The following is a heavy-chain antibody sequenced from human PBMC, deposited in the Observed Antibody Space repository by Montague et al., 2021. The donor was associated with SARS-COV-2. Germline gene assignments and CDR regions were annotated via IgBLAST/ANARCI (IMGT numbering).Heavy chain of an antibody. CDR2: IHYSGST. D-gene: IGHD5-18*01. CDR3: ARHGGHSYAHFAY. Sequence: TLSLTCPVSGGSISSCSYYWGWIRPPPGKGLEWIGSIHYSGSTYYNASLRSRVTISVDTSKNQFSLKLTSVTAADTAVYYCARHGGHSYAHFAYWGQGTLVIVSS. J-gene: IGHJ4*02. V-gene: IGHV4-39*01. CDR1: GGSISSCSYY.